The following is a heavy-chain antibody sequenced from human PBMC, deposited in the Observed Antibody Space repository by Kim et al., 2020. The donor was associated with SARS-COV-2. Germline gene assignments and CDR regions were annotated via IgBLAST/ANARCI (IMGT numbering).Heavy chain of an antibody. D-gene: IGHD3-10*01. V-gene: IGHV1-18*01. CDR1: GYRFTNYG. J-gene: IGHJ6*02. Sequence: ASVKVSCKASGYRFTNYGISWVRQAPGQGLEWMEWINAYTVNTNSAQKVQGRVTMTTDTSTSTAYMELRSLRSDDTAVYYCARHGGSSGTYGMDVWGQGTTVTVSS. CDR2: INAYTVNT. CDR3: ARHGGSSGTYGMDV.